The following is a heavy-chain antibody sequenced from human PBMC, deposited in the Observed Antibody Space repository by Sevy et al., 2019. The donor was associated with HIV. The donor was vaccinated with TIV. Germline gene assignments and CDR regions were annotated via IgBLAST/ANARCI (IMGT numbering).Heavy chain of an antibody. J-gene: IGHJ3*02. Sequence: SETLSLTCAVYGGSFSGYYWSWIRQPPGKGLEWIGEINHSGSTNYNPSLKSRVTISVDTSKNQFSLKLCSVTAADTAVYYCARGSGITTVTTYAFDIWGQGTMVTVSS. CDR3: ARGSGITTVTTYAFDI. V-gene: IGHV4-34*01. CDR2: INHSGST. CDR1: GGSFSGYY. D-gene: IGHD4-17*01.